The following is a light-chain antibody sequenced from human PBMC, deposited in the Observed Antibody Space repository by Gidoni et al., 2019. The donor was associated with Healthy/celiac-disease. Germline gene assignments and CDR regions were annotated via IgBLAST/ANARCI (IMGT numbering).Light chain of an antibody. CDR3: RQYNNWPLT. CDR1: QSVSSN. Sequence: EIVMTQSPATLSVSPGERATLSCRASQSVSSNLAWYQQKPGQAPRLLIYGASTRATGIPARCSGSGSGTEFTLTISGLQSEDVAVYYCRQYNNWPLTFGGGTKVEIK. CDR2: GAS. V-gene: IGKV3-15*01. J-gene: IGKJ4*01.